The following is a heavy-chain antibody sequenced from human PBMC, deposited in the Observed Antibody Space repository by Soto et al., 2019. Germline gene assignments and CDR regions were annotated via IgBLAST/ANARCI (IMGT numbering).Heavy chain of an antibody. J-gene: IGHJ3*02. Sequence: EVHLERPGVGGKKPGVTWKTPSKVFDSTLTASSMHWGQQAPEKGLEWMGLVDPEDGKTTYAENFQGRVTITADTSTDTAYMELSSPGSEDTAVYYCATGRGYNDLDAFDIRGQGTMVTVSS. V-gene: IGHV1-69-2*01. D-gene: IGHD5-12*01. CDR3: ATGRGYNDLDAFDI. CDR2: VDPEDGKT. CDR1: DSTLTASS.